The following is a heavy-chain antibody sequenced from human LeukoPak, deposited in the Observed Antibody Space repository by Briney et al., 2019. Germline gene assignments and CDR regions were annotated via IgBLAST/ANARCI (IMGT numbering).Heavy chain of an antibody. Sequence: PGGSLRLSCAASGFTFSNYWMAWVRQAPGKGPEWVANINLDGSQKYYVDSVKGRFTISRDNAENSLYLQMNSLRAEDTAVYYCARAGSSGYYSYFDYWGQGTLVTVSS. CDR2: INLDGSQK. V-gene: IGHV3-7*01. CDR3: ARAGSSGYYSYFDY. D-gene: IGHD3-22*01. J-gene: IGHJ4*02. CDR1: GFTFSNYW.